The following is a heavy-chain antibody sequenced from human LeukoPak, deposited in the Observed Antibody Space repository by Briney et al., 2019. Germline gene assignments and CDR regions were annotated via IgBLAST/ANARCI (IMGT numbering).Heavy chain of an antibody. CDR1: RYTFTSYD. D-gene: IGHD4-17*01. J-gene: IGHJ4*02. Sequence: GASVKVSCKASRYTFTSYDINWVRQATGQGLEWMGWMNPNSGNTGYAQKFQGRVTMTRNTSISTAYMELSSLRSEDTAVYYCARGHRHYGDDTVLGYWGQGTLVTVSS. CDR2: MNPNSGNT. V-gene: IGHV1-8*01. CDR3: ARGHRHYGDDTVLGY.